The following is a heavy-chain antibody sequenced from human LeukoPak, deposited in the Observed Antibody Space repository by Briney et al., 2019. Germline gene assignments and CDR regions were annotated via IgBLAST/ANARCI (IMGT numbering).Heavy chain of an antibody. J-gene: IGHJ6*02. Sequence: GASVKVSCKASGYTFTGYYMHWVRQAPGQGLEWMGWINPNSGGTNYAQKLQGRVTMTTDTSTSTAYMELRSLRSDDTAVYYCARDSPGMCSSTSCYDGYYYYGMDVWGQGTTVTVSS. CDR1: GYTFTGYY. D-gene: IGHD2-2*01. CDR3: ARDSPGMCSSTSCYDGYYYYGMDV. CDR2: INPNSGGT. V-gene: IGHV1-2*02.